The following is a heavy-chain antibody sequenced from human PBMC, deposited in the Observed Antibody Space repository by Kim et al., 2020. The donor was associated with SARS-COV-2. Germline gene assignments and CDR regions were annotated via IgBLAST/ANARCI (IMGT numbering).Heavy chain of an antibody. Sequence: SETLSLICTVSGGSISSGGYYWNWIRQHPGKGLEWIGYTSYSGSTYYNPSLKSRVTISRDTSKNQLSLQLSSVTAADTAVYYCARRYGGGDGYKYLGAFDIWGQGTMVTVSS. D-gene: IGHD3-16*01. CDR2: TSYSGST. J-gene: IGHJ3*02. CDR1: GGSISSGGYY. V-gene: IGHV4-31*03. CDR3: ARRYGGGDGYKYLGAFDI.